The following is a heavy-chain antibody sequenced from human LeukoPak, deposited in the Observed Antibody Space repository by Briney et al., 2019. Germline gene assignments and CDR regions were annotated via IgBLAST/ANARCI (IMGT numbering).Heavy chain of an antibody. CDR1: GGSMSNGNYY. CDR3: ARDLKGNYYGSGSYLPYNWFDP. J-gene: IGHJ5*02. D-gene: IGHD3-10*01. V-gene: IGHV4-39*07. CDR2: IYYSGST. Sequence: PSETLSLTCTVSGGSMSNGNYYWGWIRQPPGKGLEWIGSIYYSGSTYYNPSLKSRVTISLDTSKNQFSLKLSSVTAADTAVYYCARDLKGNYYGSGSYLPYNWFDPWGQGTLVTVSS.